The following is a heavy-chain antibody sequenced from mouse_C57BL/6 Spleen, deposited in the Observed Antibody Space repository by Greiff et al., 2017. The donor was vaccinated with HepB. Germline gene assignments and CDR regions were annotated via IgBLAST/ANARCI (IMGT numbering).Heavy chain of an antibody. CDR3: ALDYSY. V-gene: IGHV5-4*03. CDR2: ISDGGSYT. D-gene: IGHD1-1*01. CDR1: GFTFSSYA. J-gene: IGHJ4*01. Sequence: EVMLVESGGGLVKPGGSLKLSCAASGFTFSSYAMSWVRQTPEKRLEWVATISDGGSYTYYPDNVKGRFTISRDNAKNNLYLQMSHLKSEDTAMYYCALDYSYWGQGTSVTVSS.